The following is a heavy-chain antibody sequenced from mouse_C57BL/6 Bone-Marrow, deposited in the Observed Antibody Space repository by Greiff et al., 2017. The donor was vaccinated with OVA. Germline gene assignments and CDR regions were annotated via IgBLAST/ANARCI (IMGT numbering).Heavy chain of an antibody. V-gene: IGHV5-4*01. Sequence: EVQGVESGGGLVKPGGSLTLSCAASGFTFSSYAMSWVRQTPEKRLEWVATISAGGSYTYYPDNVKGRFTISRDNAKNNLYLQMGHLKSEDTAMYYCARDQYYYGSSFDYWGQGTTLTVSS. CDR2: ISAGGSYT. D-gene: IGHD1-1*01. J-gene: IGHJ2*01. CDR3: ARDQYYYGSSFDY. CDR1: GFTFSSYA.